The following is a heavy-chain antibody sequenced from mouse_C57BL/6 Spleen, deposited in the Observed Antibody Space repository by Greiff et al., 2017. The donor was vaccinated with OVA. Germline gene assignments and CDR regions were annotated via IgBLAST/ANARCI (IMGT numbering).Heavy chain of an antibody. Sequence: VQLQQSGPELVKPGASVKISCKASGYSFTGYYMNWVKQSPEKSLEWIGEINPSTGGTTYNQKFKAKATLTVDKSSSTAYMQLKSLTSEDSAVYYCASSNQLLRSAWCAYWGQGTLVTVSA. J-gene: IGHJ3*01. CDR3: ASSNQLLRSAWCAY. CDR1: GYSFTGYY. V-gene: IGHV1-42*01. CDR2: INPSTGGT. D-gene: IGHD1-1*01.